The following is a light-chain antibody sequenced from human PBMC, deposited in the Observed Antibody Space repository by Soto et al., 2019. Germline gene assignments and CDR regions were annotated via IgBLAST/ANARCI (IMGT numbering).Light chain of an antibody. CDR1: QSVSIH. CDR3: QQYSNWPPIT. J-gene: IGKJ5*01. CDR2: DTS. Sequence: VMTQSPGTLSVSLGERATLSCRASQSVSIHLAWYQQKPGQAPRLLIYDTSTRATGIPARFSGSGSGTEFTLTISSLQSEDFAVYYCQQYSNWPPITFGQRRLLEVK. V-gene: IGKV3-15*01.